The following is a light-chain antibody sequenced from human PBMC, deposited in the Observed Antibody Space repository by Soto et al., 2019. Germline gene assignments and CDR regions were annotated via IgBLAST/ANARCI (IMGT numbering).Light chain of an antibody. CDR3: QQYGSSPPP. V-gene: IGKV3-20*01. J-gene: IGKJ5*01. Sequence: IVLTQSPATLSLSPWERATLSCRASQSISNFLAWYQQKPGQPPRLLIYDASKRATDIPDRFIGSGSGTDFTLTISSLEPEDFAVYYCQQYGSSPPPFGQGTRLEIK. CDR1: QSISNF. CDR2: DAS.